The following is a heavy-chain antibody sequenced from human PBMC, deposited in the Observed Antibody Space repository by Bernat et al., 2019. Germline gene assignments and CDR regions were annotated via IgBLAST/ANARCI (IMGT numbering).Heavy chain of an antibody. CDR2: INHSGST. D-gene: IGHD3-10*01. J-gene: IGHJ4*02. Sequence: QVQLQQWGAGLLKPSETLSLTCAVYGGSFSGYYWSWIRQPPGKGLEWIGEINHSGSTNYNPSLKSRVTISVDTSKNQSSLKRSSVTAADTAVYYCAGGRRGVGSGSRKPFDYWGQGTLVTVSS. V-gene: IGHV4-34*01. CDR1: GGSFSGYY. CDR3: AGGRRGVGSGSRKPFDY.